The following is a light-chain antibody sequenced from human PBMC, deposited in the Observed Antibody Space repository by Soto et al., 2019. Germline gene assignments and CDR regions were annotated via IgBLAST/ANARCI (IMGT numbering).Light chain of an antibody. Sequence: EFVLTQSPGTLSLSPGERATLSCRASQSPSSTVAWYQQRFGQAPRLLIYSASTRATGVPVRFSGSGSGTDFTLTITSLQSEDFGVYYCQQYKGWPTTFGQGTKVDIK. CDR2: SAS. J-gene: IGKJ1*01. CDR3: QQYKGWPTT. CDR1: QSPSST. V-gene: IGKV3-15*01.